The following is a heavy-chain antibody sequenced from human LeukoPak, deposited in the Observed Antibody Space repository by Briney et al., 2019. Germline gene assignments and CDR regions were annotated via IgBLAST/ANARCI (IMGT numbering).Heavy chain of an antibody. Sequence: ASETLSLTCAVSGGSTSSSDWWIWVRQPPGKGLEWIGEIYHSGSTNYSPSLKSRVTISVDKSKNQFSLKLSSVTAADTAVYFCARRGYFDSTGYLNYWGQGTLVTVSS. CDR1: GGSTSSSDW. V-gene: IGHV4-4*02. CDR2: IYHSGST. D-gene: IGHD3-22*01. CDR3: ARRGYFDSTGYLNY. J-gene: IGHJ4*02.